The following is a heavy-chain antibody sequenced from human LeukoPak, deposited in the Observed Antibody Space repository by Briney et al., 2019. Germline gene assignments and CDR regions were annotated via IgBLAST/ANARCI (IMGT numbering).Heavy chain of an antibody. CDR2: IKQGGSEK. Sequence: GGSLRLSCVASGFTFNTYSMHWVRQAPGKGLEWVANIKQGGSEKYYVDSVKGRFTISRDNAKNSLYLQMNSLRAEDTAIYYCAKERDTAVVTAFDIWGQGTMVTVSS. CDR1: GFTFNTYS. CDR3: AKERDTAVVTAFDI. J-gene: IGHJ3*02. V-gene: IGHV3-7*01. D-gene: IGHD5-18*01.